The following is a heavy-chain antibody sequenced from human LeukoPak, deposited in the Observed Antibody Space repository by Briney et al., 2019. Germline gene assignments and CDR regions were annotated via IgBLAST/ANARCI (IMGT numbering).Heavy chain of an antibody. CDR3: ARVPIAAADAFDI. Sequence: PSETLSLTCTVSGGSISSNSYYWGWIRQPPGKGLEWIGSIYYSGSTNYNPSLKSRVTISVDTSKNQFSLKLSSVTAADTAVYYCARVPIAAADAFDIWGQGTMVTVSS. J-gene: IGHJ3*02. CDR2: IYYSGST. CDR1: GGSISSNSYY. D-gene: IGHD6-13*01. V-gene: IGHV4-39*07.